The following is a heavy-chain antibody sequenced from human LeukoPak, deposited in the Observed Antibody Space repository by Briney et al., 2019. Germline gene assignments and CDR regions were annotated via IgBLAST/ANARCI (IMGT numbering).Heavy chain of an antibody. Sequence: SETLSLTCTVSGGSLSNYYWSWIRQPPGKGLEWIGYIYYSGSPTYNPSLRSRVTISVDTSKNQFSLKLSSVTAADTAVYYCARGAPWYDFWSGYPASYYYYYGMDVWGQGTTVTVSS. CDR1: GGSLSNYY. D-gene: IGHD3-3*01. V-gene: IGHV4-59*01. J-gene: IGHJ6*02. CDR3: ARGAPWYDFWSGYPASYYYYYGMDV. CDR2: IYYSGSP.